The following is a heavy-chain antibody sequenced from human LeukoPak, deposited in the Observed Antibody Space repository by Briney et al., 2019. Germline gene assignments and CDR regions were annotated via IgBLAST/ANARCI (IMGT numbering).Heavy chain of an antibody. Sequence: PSETLSLTCTVSGGSISSYYWSWIRQPPGKGLEWIGYIYYSGSTNYNPSLKSRVTISVDTSKNQFSLKLSSVTAADTAVYYCARYSPPDYYFDYWGQGTLVTVSS. CDR1: GGSISSYY. CDR2: IYYSGST. V-gene: IGHV4-59*01. D-gene: IGHD1-14*01. CDR3: ARYSPPDYYFDY. J-gene: IGHJ4*02.